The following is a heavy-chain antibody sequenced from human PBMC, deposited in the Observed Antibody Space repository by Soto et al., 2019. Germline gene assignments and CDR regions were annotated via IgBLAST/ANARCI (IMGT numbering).Heavy chain of an antibody. V-gene: IGHV3-33*01. CDR3: ARGPLTIYDTSGYYDR. CDR1: GFTFSNSG. J-gene: IGHJ5*02. D-gene: IGHD3-22*01. Sequence: QVQLVESGGGVVQPGRSLRLSCAASGFTFSNSGMHWVRQAPGKGLEWVAIIWSDGNKKYYGDSVKGRFTISRDNSKNTIYLHMNSLRVEDTALYYCARGPLTIYDTSGYYDRWGQGTLVTVSS. CDR2: IWSDGNKK.